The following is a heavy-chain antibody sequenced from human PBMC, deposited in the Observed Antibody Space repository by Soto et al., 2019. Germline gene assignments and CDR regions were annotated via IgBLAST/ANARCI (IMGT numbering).Heavy chain of an antibody. CDR2: IYHSGST. Sequence: SETLSLTCAVSGGSISSGGYSWSWIRQPPGKGLEWIGYIYHSGSTYYNPSLKSRVTISVDRSKNQFSLKLSSVTAADTAVYYCARAAGELLWFGEFHYYGMDVWGQGTTVT. V-gene: IGHV4-30-2*01. D-gene: IGHD3-10*01. J-gene: IGHJ6*02. CDR1: GGSISSGGYS. CDR3: ARAAGELLWFGEFHYYGMDV.